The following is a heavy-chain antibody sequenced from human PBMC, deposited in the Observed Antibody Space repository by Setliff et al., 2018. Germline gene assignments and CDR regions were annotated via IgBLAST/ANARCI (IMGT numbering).Heavy chain of an antibody. J-gene: IGHJ4*01. CDR2: IYYSGTT. D-gene: IGHD1-1*01. CDR3: ARSDDNFQYPDY. V-gene: IGHV4-59*08. Sequence: TSETLPLTCTVSGGSISTYYWTWIRQPPGKALEWIGYIYYSGTTNYSPSLKSRVTISVDTSKNQFSLKLSSVTAADTAIYYCARSDDNFQYPDYWGQGTLVTVSS. CDR1: GGSISTYY.